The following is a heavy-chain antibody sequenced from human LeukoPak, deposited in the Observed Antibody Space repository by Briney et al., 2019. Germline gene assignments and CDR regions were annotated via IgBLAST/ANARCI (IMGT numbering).Heavy chain of an antibody. CDR2: ISGSGAST. CDR1: GFTFSSYA. J-gene: IGHJ4*02. V-gene: IGHV3-23*01. CDR3: AKRSIVGATPRGSPFDY. Sequence: GGSLRLSCAASGFTFSSYAMSWVRQAPGKGLEWLSGISGSGASTFYADSAKGRFTISRDNSKNTLYLQMNSLRAEDTAVYYCAKRSIVGATPRGSPFDYWGQGTLVTVSS. D-gene: IGHD1-26*01.